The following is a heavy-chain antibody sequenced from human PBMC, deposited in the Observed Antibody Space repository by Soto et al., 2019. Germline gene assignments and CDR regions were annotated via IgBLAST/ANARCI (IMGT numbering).Heavy chain of an antibody. V-gene: IGHV3-30-3*01. CDR3: VRDGSSSWYSYYYGMDV. D-gene: IGHD6-13*01. Sequence: GGSLRLSCAASGFTFTTYAMHWVRQAPGKGLEWVAVISYDGSNKYYADSEKGRFTISSDNSKNTLYLQMNSMRAEDTAVYYCVRDGSSSWYSYYYGMDVWGQGTMVTVSS. CDR2: ISYDGSNK. CDR1: GFTFTTYA. J-gene: IGHJ6*02.